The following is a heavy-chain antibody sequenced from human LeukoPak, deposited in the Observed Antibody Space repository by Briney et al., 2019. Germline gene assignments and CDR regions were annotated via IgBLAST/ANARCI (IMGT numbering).Heavy chain of an antibody. D-gene: IGHD1-1*01. J-gene: IGHJ4*02. Sequence: SETLSLTCAVSGGSFSGYYWSWIRQPPGKGLEWIGEINHSGNTNYNPSLKSRVTISADTSKNQFSLKLSSVTPADTAVYYCAREPLDPYYFHYWARGTLHTVSS. CDR2: INHSGNT. CDR3: AREPLDPYYFHY. CDR1: GGSFSGYY. V-gene: IGHV4-34*01.